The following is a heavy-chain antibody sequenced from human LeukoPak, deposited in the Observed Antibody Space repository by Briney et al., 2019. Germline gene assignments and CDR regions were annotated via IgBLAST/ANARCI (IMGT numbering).Heavy chain of an antibody. Sequence: GASVKVSCKASGYTFTSNGITWVRQAPGQGLEWMGWISGYNGNTNYVQKFRGRITMTTDTSTSTAYLQLRSLSSDDTALYYCARDLSLGRHDDGEPFDSWGQGTLVTVSS. CDR1: GYTFTSNG. D-gene: IGHD4-17*01. J-gene: IGHJ4*02. CDR3: ARDLSLGRHDDGEPFDS. CDR2: ISGYNGNT. V-gene: IGHV1-18*01.